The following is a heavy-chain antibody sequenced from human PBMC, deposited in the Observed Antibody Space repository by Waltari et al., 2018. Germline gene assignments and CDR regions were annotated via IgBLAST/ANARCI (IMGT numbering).Heavy chain of an antibody. Sequence: VQLQESGPGLVKPSETLSLTSTVSGGSMRNFYCSWIRQPPGKGPEWIGYISHTGNTNYNPSLKGRVIISVDTSKKQFSLKVSSLTAADTAVYYCARGDGDLDYDYYYMDVWGKGTTVTVSS. CDR1: GGSMRNFY. CDR3: ARGDGDLDYDYYYMDV. J-gene: IGHJ6*03. V-gene: IGHV4-59*13. D-gene: IGHD4-17*01. CDR2: ISHTGNT.